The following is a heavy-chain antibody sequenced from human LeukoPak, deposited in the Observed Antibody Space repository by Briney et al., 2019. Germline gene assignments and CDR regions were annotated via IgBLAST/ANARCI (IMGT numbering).Heavy chain of an antibody. J-gene: IGHJ5*02. D-gene: IGHD2-2*01. CDR2: INPNSGGT. CDR3: AIPRGGYCSSTSCYSNWFDP. Sequence: ASVKVSCKASGYTFTGYYMHWVRQAPGQGLEWMGWINPNSGGTNYAQKFQGRVTVTRDTSISTAYMQLSRLRSDDTAVYYCAIPRGGYCSSTSCYSNWFDPWGQGTLVTVSS. V-gene: IGHV1-2*02. CDR1: GYTFTGYY.